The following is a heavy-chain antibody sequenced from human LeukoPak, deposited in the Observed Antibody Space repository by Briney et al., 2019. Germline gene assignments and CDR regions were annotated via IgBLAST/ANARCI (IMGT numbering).Heavy chain of an antibody. J-gene: IGHJ4*02. D-gene: IGHD3-10*01. CDR3: ARDYYGSGSYYKAGY. CDR1: GGTFSSYA. Sequence: AASVKVSCKASGGTFSSYAISWVRPAPGQGLEWMGRIIPILGIANYAQKFQGRVTITADKSTSTAYMELSSLRSEDTAVYYCARDYYGSGSYYKAGYWGQGTLVTVSS. V-gene: IGHV1-69*04. CDR2: IIPILGIA.